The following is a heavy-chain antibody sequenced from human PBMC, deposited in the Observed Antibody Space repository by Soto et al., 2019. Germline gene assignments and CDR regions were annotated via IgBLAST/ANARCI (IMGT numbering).Heavy chain of an antibody. J-gene: IGHJ4*02. V-gene: IGHV4-59*01. D-gene: IGHD3-3*01. CDR1: GGSISSYY. CDR3: ARDLGGYYVY. CDR2: IYYSGST. Sequence: ETLSLTCTVSGGSISSYYWSWIRQPPGKGLEWIAYIYYSGSTNYNPSLKSRVTISVDTSKNQFSLKLSSVTAADTAVYYCARDLGGYYVYWGQGTLVTVSS.